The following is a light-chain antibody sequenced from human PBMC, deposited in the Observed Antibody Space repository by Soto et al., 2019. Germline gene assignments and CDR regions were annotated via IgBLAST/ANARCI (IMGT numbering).Light chain of an antibody. Sequence: DIVMTQSPDSLAVSLGERATINCKSSQSVLYSSNNNNYLAWYQQKPGQPPKLLIYWASTRESGVPDRFSGSGSGTDFTLNISSLQAEDVAVYYCQQYYSNPLTFGGGTKVEIK. CDR3: QQYYSNPLT. CDR2: WAS. CDR1: QSVLYSSNNNNY. V-gene: IGKV4-1*01. J-gene: IGKJ4*01.